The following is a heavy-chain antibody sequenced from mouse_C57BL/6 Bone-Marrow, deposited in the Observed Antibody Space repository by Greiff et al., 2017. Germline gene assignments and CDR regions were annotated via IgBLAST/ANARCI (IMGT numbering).Heavy chain of an antibody. V-gene: IGHV10-1*01. J-gene: IGHJ3*01. Sequence: EVHLVESGGGLVQPKGSLKLSCAASGFSFNTYAMNWVRQAPGKGLEWVARIRSKSNNYATYYADSVKDRFTISREDSASMLYLQMNNLKTEDTAMYYCVRHGGNRVFAYWGQGTLVTVSA. CDR3: VRHGGNRVFAY. CDR1: GFSFNTYA. D-gene: IGHD2-1*01. CDR2: IRSKSNNYAT.